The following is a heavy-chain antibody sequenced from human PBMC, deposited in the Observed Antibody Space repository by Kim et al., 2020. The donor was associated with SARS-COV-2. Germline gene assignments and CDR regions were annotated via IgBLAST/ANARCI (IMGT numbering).Heavy chain of an antibody. D-gene: IGHD3-16*01. V-gene: IGHV4-59*01. J-gene: IGHJ5*02. CDR3: ARGGPKGGWFDP. CDR1: GGSISSYY. CDR2: IYYSGST. Sequence: SETLSLTCTVSGGSISSYYWSWIRQPPGKGLEWIGYIYYSGSTNYNPSLKSRVTISVDTSKNQFSLKLSSVTAADTAVYYCARGGPKGGWFDPWGQGTLVTVSS.